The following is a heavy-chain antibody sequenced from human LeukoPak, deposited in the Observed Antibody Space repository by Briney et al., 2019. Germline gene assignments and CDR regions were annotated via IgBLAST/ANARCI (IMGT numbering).Heavy chain of an antibody. CDR1: GITLGDAW. D-gene: IGHD5-18*01. J-gene: IGHJ4*02. Sequence: SGGSLRLSCVASGITLGDAWLSWVRQAPGKGLEWVGHIKRNFEGATQHYAASVKDGFIISKDESKNTLYLQMNSLETEDTAVYYCATEGYTYGHHSFDSWGQGTLVTVYS. CDR3: ATEGYTYGHHSFDS. CDR2: IKRNFEGATQ. V-gene: IGHV3-15*06.